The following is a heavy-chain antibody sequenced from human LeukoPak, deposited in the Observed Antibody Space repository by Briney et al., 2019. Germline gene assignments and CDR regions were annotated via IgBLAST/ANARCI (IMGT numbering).Heavy chain of an antibody. CDR2: IYYSGST. Sequence: SETLSLTCTVSGGSISSYYWSWIRQPPGKGLEWIGYIYYSGSTNYNPSLKSRVRTSVDTSKKQFSLKLSSVTAADTAAYYCARAPRGVVVKSDAFDIWGQGTMVTVSS. CDR3: ARAPRGVVVKSDAFDI. D-gene: IGHD2-15*01. V-gene: IGHV4-59*01. CDR1: GGSISSYY. J-gene: IGHJ3*02.